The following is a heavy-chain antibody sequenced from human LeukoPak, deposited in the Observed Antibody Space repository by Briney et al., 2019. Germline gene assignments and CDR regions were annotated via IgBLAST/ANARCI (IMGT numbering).Heavy chain of an antibody. CDR1: GGSIISSNFY. J-gene: IGHJ4*02. D-gene: IGHD5-12*01. CDR2: INYSGST. Sequence: PSETLSLTCNDSGGSIISSNFYWAWIRQPPGKGLAWIATINYSGSTYYNPSLKSRVTISVDTYKNQFSLILTSVTAADTAVYYCARLGTYSGSLFEYWGQGTLVTVSS. V-gene: IGHV4-39*01. CDR3: ARLGTYSGSLFEY.